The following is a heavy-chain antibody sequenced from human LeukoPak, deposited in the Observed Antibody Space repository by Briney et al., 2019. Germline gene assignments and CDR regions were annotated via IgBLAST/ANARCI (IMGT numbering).Heavy chain of an antibody. CDR2: IGGSGGST. CDR3: AKAKNVLRYFDWLTDY. CDR1: GFAFSSYA. V-gene: IGHV3-23*01. J-gene: IGHJ4*02. D-gene: IGHD3-9*01. Sequence: GGTLTLSCAASGFAFSSYAMSWVRQAPGKGLDRVSSIGGSGGSTYYADSVKGRFTISRDNSKNTLYLQMNSLRAEDTAVYYCAKAKNVLRYFDWLTDYWGQGTLVTVSS.